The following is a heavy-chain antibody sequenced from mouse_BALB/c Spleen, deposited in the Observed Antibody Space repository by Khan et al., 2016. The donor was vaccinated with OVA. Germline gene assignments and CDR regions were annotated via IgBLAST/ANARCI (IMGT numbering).Heavy chain of an antibody. D-gene: IGHD2-3*01. J-gene: IGHJ3*01. CDR3: VRQKGLLQAWFAY. Sequence: EVQLVESGGGLVQPKGSLKLSCAASGFTFNTYAMNWVRQAPGKGLEWVARIRSKSNNYATYYADSVKDRFTISRDDSQSMLYLQMNNLKTEDTAMYYCVRQKGLLQAWFAYWGQGTLVTVSA. CDR2: IRSKSNNYAT. V-gene: IGHV10-1*02. CDR1: GFTFNTYA.